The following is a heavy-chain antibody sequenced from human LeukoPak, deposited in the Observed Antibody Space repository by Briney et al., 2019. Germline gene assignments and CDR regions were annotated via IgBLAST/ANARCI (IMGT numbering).Heavy chain of an antibody. J-gene: IGHJ4*02. CDR1: GGTFSSYA. CDR3: ARDRDDIAAGYFDY. Sequence: SVKVSCKASGGTFSSYAIGWVRQAPGQGLEWMGGIIPIFGTANYAQKFQGRVTITADESTSTAYMELSSLRSEDTAVYYCARDRDDIAAGYFDYWGQGTLVTVSS. V-gene: IGHV1-69*13. CDR2: IIPIFGTA. D-gene: IGHD6-13*01.